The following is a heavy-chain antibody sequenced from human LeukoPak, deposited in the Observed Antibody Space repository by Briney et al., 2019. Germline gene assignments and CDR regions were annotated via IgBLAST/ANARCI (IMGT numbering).Heavy chain of an antibody. Sequence: PSETLSLTCTVSGGSISSSSYYWGWIRQPPGKGLEWIGSIYYSGSTYYNPSLKSRVTISVDTSKNQFSLKLSSVTAADTAVYYCARQDSEWELVDYWGQGTLVTVSS. D-gene: IGHD1-26*01. V-gene: IGHV4-39*01. J-gene: IGHJ4*02. CDR1: GGSISSSSYY. CDR3: ARQDSEWELVDY. CDR2: IYYSGST.